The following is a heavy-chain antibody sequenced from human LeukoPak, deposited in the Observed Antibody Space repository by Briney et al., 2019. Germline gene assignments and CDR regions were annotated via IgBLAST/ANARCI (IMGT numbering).Heavy chain of an antibody. CDR1: GFTFSSYA. D-gene: IGHD3-3*01. Sequence: PGGSLRLSCAASGFTFSSYAMNWVRQAPGKGLEWVSALSGGGASTYSADSVKGRFTISRDNSKNTLYLQMNSLRAEDTAVYYCAKANDFWSGYYNYFDYWGQGTLVTVSS. V-gene: IGHV3-23*01. CDR3: AKANDFWSGYYNYFDY. J-gene: IGHJ4*02. CDR2: LSGGGAST.